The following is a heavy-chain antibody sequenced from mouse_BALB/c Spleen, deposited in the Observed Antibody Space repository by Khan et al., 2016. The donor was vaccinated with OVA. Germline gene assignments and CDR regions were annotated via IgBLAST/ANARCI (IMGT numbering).Heavy chain of an antibody. CDR1: GYTFTDFT. V-gene: IGHV1S137*01. CDR2: VNTYYGDA. CDR3: GRGGGGDRFAY. Sequence: LEVSGAELVRPGVSVKISCKGSGYTFTDFTMHWVKQSHAKSLEWIGVVNTYYGDATSNQKFKGKATMTVDKSSTTAYMELARLTSEDSAIYSGGRGGGGDRFAYWGQGTLVTVSA. J-gene: IGHJ3*01.